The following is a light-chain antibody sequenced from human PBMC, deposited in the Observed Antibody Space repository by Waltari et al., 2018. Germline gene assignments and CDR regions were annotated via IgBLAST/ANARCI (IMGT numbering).Light chain of an antibody. J-gene: IGKJ4*01. V-gene: IGKV4-1*01. CDR1: QSVLFSSDNKNY. CDR2: WAS. Sequence: DIVMTQSPDSLAVSLGERATVNCRSSQSVLFSSDNKNYLVWYQQKPGKPPKVLIYWASTRESGVPDRFSGSGSGTDFTLTISSLQAEDVAVYYCQQYYSNEVTFGGGTKVEIK. CDR3: QQYYSNEVT.